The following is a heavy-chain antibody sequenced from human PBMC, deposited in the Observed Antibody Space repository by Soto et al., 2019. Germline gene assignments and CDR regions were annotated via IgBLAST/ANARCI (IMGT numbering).Heavy chain of an antibody. Sequence: ASVKVSCKASGYTFTGYFMHWVRQAPGEGLEWMGWINPNSGATKYAPKFQGRVTMTRDTSNRTAYLELSRLTSDDTAIYYCARVGGTTLSPLPWGQGTPVTVSS. CDR3: ARVGGTTLSPLP. V-gene: IGHV1-2*02. J-gene: IGHJ5*02. D-gene: IGHD3-16*01. CDR2: INPNSGAT. CDR1: GYTFTGYF.